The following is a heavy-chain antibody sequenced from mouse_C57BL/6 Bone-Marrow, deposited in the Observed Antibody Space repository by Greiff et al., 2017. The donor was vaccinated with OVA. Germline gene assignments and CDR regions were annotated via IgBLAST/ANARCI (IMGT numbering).Heavy chain of an antibody. J-gene: IGHJ3*01. CDR3: ARPYGNLAWFAY. CDR2: ISSGGSYT. Sequence: EVHLVESGGDLVKPGGSLKLSCAASGFTFSSYGMSWVRQTPDKRLEWVATISSGGSYTYYPDSVKGRFTISRDNAKNTLYLQMSSLKSEDTAMYYCARPYGNLAWFAYWGQGTLVTVSA. V-gene: IGHV5-6*01. CDR1: GFTFSSYG. D-gene: IGHD2-1*01.